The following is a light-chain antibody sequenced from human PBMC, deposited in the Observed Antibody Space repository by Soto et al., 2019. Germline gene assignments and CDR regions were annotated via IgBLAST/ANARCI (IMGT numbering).Light chain of an antibody. J-gene: IGKJ5*01. CDR1: QSVGYC. Sequence: DIQMHQSPSPLSASVGSRIPITFRTSQSVGYCLAWYQQKPGKAPKLLIYAASSLQSGVPSRFSGSGSGTDFTLTISSLQPEDFATYYCQHADSFPLITFGQGTRLEI. CDR2: AAS. V-gene: IGKV1-12*01. CDR3: QHADSFPLIT.